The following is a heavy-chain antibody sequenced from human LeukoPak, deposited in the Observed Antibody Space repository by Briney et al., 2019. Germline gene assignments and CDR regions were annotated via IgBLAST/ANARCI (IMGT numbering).Heavy chain of an antibody. CDR1: GFTFGDYA. CDR2: IRSKAYGGTT. Sequence: GGSLRLSCTASGFTFGDYAMSWVRQAPGKGLEWVGFIRSKAYGGTTEYAASVKGRFTITRDDSKSIAYLQMNSLKTEDTAVYYCTRVNSPKSTYYYDRLDYWGQGTLVTVSS. D-gene: IGHD3-22*01. J-gene: IGHJ4*02. CDR3: TRVNSPKSTYYYDRLDY. V-gene: IGHV3-49*04.